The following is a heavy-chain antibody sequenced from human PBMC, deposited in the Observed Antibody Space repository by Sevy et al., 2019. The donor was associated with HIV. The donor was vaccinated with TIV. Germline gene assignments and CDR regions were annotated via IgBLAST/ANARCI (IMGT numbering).Heavy chain of an antibody. CDR2: ISGSGGST. V-gene: IGHV3-23*01. J-gene: IGHJ4*02. Sequence: GGSLRLSCAASGFTFSSYAMSWVRQAPGKGLEWVSAISGSGGSTYYADSVKGRFTISRDNSKNTLYLQMNSLRAEDTAVYYCAKAPRSGSFYYFDYWGQGTLVTVSA. D-gene: IGHD3-10*01. CDR3: AKAPRSGSFYYFDY. CDR1: GFTFSSYA.